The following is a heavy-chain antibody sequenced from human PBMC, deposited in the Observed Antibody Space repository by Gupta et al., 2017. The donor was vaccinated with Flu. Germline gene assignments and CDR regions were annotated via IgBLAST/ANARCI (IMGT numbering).Heavy chain of an antibody. D-gene: IGHD1-1*01. Sequence: TYYWGWIRQSPGKGLEWIGSIYYSGNTYYNLSLKSRVTISVDTSKNQFSLKVNSVTAADTAVYYCASIPIEGPNDPFYFDYWGQGTLVTVSS. CDR2: IYYSGNT. V-gene: IGHV4-39*01. CDR3: ASIPIEGPNDPFYFDY. J-gene: IGHJ4*02. CDR1: TYY.